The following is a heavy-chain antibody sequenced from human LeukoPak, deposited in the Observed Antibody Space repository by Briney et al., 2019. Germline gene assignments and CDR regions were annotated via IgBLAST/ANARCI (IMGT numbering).Heavy chain of an antibody. J-gene: IGHJ6*03. CDR2: ISSSSYI. CDR3: ARPPDNYYYYYMDV. CDR1: GFTFSSYE. Sequence: PGGSLRLSCAASGFTFSSYEMNWVRQAPGKGLEWVSYISSSSYIYYADSVKGRFTISRDNAKNSVYLQMNSLRAEDTAVYYCARPPDNYYYYYMDVWGKGTTVIVSS. V-gene: IGHV3-21*05.